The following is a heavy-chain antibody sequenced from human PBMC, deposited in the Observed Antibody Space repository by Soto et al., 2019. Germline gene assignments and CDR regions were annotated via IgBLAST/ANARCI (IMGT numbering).Heavy chain of an antibody. CDR1: GGSITSGDDY. CDR2: IHYSGST. D-gene: IGHD4-4*01. CDR3: FIGGYKVTTRYYYGMEV. Sequence: TLSLTCTVSGGSITSGDDYWSWIRQPPGKGLEWIAYIHYSGSTYYNPSLKSRVTISVETSKNQLSLKLSSVTDEDTAVYYCFIGGYKVTTRYYYGMEVLGQGTTV. J-gene: IGHJ6*02. V-gene: IGHV4-30-4*03.